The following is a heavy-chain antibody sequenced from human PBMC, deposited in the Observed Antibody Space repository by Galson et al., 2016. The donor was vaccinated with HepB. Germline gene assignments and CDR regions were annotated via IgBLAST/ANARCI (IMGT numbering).Heavy chain of an antibody. V-gene: IGHV3-11*06. Sequence: LRLSCAAPGFTFSDYYMTWIRQAPGKGLEWVAYISVRSTYTKYAGSVKGRFTISSDSAKNSLFLQMNSLRAEDTAVYYCARDQATCGGDCYSGRNYYYGLDVWGQGTTVTVSS. D-gene: IGHD2-21*02. J-gene: IGHJ6*02. CDR3: ARDQATCGGDCYSGRNYYYGLDV. CDR1: GFTFSDYY. CDR2: ISVRSTYT.